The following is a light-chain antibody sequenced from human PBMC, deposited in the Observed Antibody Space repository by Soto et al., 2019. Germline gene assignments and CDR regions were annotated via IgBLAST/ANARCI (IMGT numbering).Light chain of an antibody. CDR2: DVS. J-gene: IGLJ1*01. CDR3: SSYTGSSTLEEV. Sequence: QSVLTQPASVSGSPGQSITISCTGTSSDVVGYNYVSWYQQHPGKAPKLMIYDVSNRPSGVSNRFSGSKSGNTASLTISGLQAEDEADCYCSSYTGSSTLEEVFGTGTKVTVL. CDR1: SSDVVGYNY. V-gene: IGLV2-14*01.